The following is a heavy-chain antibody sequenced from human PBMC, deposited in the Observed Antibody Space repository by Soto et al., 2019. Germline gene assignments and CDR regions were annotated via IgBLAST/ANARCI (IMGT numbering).Heavy chain of an antibody. CDR3: TTRSPIDYYDSSGNYYYGMDV. CDR1: GFTFSNAW. CDR2: IKSKTDGGTT. Sequence: LRLSCAASGFTFSNAWMSWVRQAPGKGLEWVGRIKSKTDGGTTDYAAPVKGRFTISRDDSKNTLYLQMNSLKTEDTAVYYCTTRSPIDYYDSSGNYYYGMDVWGQGTTVTVSS. J-gene: IGHJ6*02. D-gene: IGHD3-22*01. V-gene: IGHV3-15*01.